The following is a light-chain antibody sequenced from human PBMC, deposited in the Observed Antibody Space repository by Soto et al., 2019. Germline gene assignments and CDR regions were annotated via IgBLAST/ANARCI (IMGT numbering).Light chain of an antibody. Sequence: EVVLKQAPANLSLYPGERATLSRRASQSVSRYLAWYQPKPGQAPRLLIFDASNRATGIPARFSASGSGTDFSLTISSLESEDSAVYYCQQRSDWPITFGQGTRLDIK. J-gene: IGKJ5*01. V-gene: IGKV3-11*01. CDR3: QQRSDWPIT. CDR1: QSVSRY. CDR2: DAS.